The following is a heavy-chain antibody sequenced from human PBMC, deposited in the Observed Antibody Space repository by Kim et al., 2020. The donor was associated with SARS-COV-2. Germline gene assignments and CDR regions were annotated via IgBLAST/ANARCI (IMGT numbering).Heavy chain of an antibody. V-gene: IGHV3-23*01. J-gene: IGHJ4*02. CDR2: LSDSGERT. CDR3: AKGNVGRTTWGSNFAY. Sequence: GGSLRLSCEVSGFIFRHYAMSWVRQAPGKGLEWVSGLSDSGERTYDADSVKGRFTISRDNSRDTLFLQMSSLRVEDTAIYYCAKGNVGRTTWGSNFAYWGQGVLVTVSS. D-gene: IGHD3-16*01. CDR1: GFIFRHYA.